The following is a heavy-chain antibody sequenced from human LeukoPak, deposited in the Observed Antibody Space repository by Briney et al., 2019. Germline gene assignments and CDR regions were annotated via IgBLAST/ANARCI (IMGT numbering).Heavy chain of an antibody. CDR2: INHSGST. J-gene: IGHJ3*02. D-gene: IGHD6-6*01. Sequence: SETLSLTCAVYGGSFSGYYWSWIRQPPGKGLEWIGEINHSGSTNYNPSLKSRVTISVDTSKNQFSLKLSSVTAADTAVYYCAREAKQLSPEGYDAFDIWGQGTMVTVS. V-gene: IGHV4-34*01. CDR1: GGSFSGYY. CDR3: AREAKQLSPEGYDAFDI.